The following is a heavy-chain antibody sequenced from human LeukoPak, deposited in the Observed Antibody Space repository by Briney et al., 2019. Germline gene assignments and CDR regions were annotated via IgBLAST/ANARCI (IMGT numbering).Heavy chain of an antibody. V-gene: IGHV3-48*01. J-gene: IGHJ3*02. Sequence: PGGSLRLSCAASGFTFSSYSMNWVRQAPGKGLEWVSYISSSSSTIYYADSVKGRFTISRDNAKNSLYLQMNSLRAEDTAVYYCARADWSDAFDIWGQGTMVTVSS. D-gene: IGHD3-9*01. CDR2: ISSSSSTI. CDR1: GFTFSSYS. CDR3: ARADWSDAFDI.